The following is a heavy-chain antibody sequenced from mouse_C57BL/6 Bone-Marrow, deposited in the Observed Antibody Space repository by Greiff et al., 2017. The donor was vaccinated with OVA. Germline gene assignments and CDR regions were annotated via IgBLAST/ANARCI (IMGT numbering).Heavy chain of an antibody. CDR2: IDPENGDT. CDR1: GFNIKDDY. CDR3: TTYRY. V-gene: IGHV14-4*01. Sequence: EVHGVESGAELVRPGASVKLSCTASGFNIKDDYMHWVKERPEQGLEWIGWIDPENGDTEYASKFQGKATITADTSSKTVYLHLSSLTSEDTAVYYGTTYRYWGQGTTLTVSS. J-gene: IGHJ2*01.